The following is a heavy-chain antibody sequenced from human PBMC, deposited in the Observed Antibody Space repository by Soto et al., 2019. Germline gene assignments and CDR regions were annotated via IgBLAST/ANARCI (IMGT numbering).Heavy chain of an antibody. D-gene: IGHD3-22*01. CDR2: IVVGGGNT. CDR3: AADKYYDSSGYYPDAFDI. CDR1: GFTFTSSA. Sequence: QMQLVQSGPEVKKPGTSVKVSCKASGFTFTSSAVQWVRQARGQRLEWIGWIVVGGGNTNYAQKFQERATITRDMSTSTAYMELSSLRSEDTAVYYCAADKYYDSSGYYPDAFDIWGQGTMVTVSS. V-gene: IGHV1-58*01. J-gene: IGHJ3*02.